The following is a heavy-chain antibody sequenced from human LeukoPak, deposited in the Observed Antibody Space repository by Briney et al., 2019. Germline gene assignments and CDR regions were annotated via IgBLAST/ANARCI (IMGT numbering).Heavy chain of an antibody. D-gene: IGHD1-26*01. CDR3: GMSGDRVPLQDDVFDV. CDR1: GYSFPSCC. V-gene: IGHV5-51*01. CDR2: IYPGDSGP. Sequence: GESLKISCKVSGYSFPSCCIGWVRQLPGKGLEWMGIIYPGDSGPTYSPSFQGQVTISVDKSINTAYLQWSSLQASDTAMYYCGMSGDRVPLQDDVFDVWGQGTMVTVST. J-gene: IGHJ3*01.